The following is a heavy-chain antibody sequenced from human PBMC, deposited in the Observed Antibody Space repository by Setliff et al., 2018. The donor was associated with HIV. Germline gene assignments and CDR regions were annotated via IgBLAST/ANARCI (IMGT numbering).Heavy chain of an antibody. CDR3: AKGPWDLPHAFDI. CDR1: GFTFSSYT. V-gene: IGHV3-23*01. Sequence: PGGSLRLSCAASGFTFSSYTMSWVRQTPGKGLEWVSVMNGRGDITYNADSVKGRFTISRDNSKNTLYLQMNSLRAEDTAVYYCAKGPWDLPHAFDIWGQGTVVTVSS. D-gene: IGHD1-26*01. CDR2: MNGRGDIT. J-gene: IGHJ3*02.